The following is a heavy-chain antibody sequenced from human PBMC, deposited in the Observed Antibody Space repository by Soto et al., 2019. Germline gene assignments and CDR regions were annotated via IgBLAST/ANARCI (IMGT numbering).Heavy chain of an antibody. CDR1: GFSFTNFA. CDR3: SKDDFPDHGDDYFDY. Sequence: GSLRLSCAASGFSFTNFAMSWVRQAPGKGLEWVAGIGASGDITWYAVSVKGRLSISRDNSKNTLYLQLNSLRFEDTAVYYCSKDDFPDHGDDYFDYWGPGTLVTVSS. CDR2: IGASGDIT. V-gene: IGHV3-23*01. D-gene: IGHD2-21*02. J-gene: IGHJ4*01.